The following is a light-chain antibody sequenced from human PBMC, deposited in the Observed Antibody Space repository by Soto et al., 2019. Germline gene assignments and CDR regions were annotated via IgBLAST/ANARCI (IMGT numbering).Light chain of an antibody. Sequence: EIVLTQSPATPSLSPGERATLSCRASQSVSSYLAWYQQKPGQAPRLLIYDASNRATGIPARFSGSGSGTDFTLTISRLEPEDFAVYYCQQRSNWPLTFGGGTKVEIK. V-gene: IGKV3-11*01. CDR2: DAS. CDR3: QQRSNWPLT. J-gene: IGKJ4*01. CDR1: QSVSSY.